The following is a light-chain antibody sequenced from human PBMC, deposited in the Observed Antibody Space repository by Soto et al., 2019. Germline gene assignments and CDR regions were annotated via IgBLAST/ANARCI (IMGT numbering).Light chain of an antibody. CDR1: SSNIGAGYD. CDR3: AAWDDSLNGWV. J-gene: IGLJ3*02. Sequence: QSVLTQTPSVSGAPGQKITMSCTGSSSNIGAGYDVHWYQQLPGAAPRLLIYADNNRPSGVPDRFSASNSGTSASLAITGLQGEDEAVYYCAAWDDSLNGWVFGGGTKLTVL. V-gene: IGLV1-40*01. CDR2: ADN.